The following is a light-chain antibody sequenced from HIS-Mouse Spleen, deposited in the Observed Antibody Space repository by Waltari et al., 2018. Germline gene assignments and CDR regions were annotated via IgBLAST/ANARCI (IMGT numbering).Light chain of an antibody. J-gene: IGKJ1*01. CDR1: PGISSY. CDR3: QQINSYPRT. Sequence: DIQLTQSPSFLSASVGDRVTITCRASPGISSYLAWYQQKPGKAPKLQIYAASTLQSGVPSRFSGSGSETEFTLTISRLQPEDFATYCCQQINSYPRTFGQGTKVEIK. V-gene: IGKV1-9*01. CDR2: AAS.